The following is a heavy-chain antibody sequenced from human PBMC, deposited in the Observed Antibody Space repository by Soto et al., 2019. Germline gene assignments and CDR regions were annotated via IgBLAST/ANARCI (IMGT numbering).Heavy chain of an antibody. Sequence: GGSLRLSCAASGFTFSSYAMSWVRQAPGKGLEWVSAISGSGGSTYYADSVKGRFTISRDNSKNTLYLQMNSLRAEDTAVYYCAKVKAADIVVVPAADFDYWGQGTLVTVSS. V-gene: IGHV3-23*01. CDR2: ISGSGGST. CDR3: AKVKAADIVVVPAADFDY. CDR1: GFTFSSYA. J-gene: IGHJ4*02. D-gene: IGHD2-2*01.